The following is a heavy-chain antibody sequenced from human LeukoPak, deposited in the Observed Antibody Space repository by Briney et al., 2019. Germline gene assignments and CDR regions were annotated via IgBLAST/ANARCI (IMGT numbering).Heavy chain of an antibody. D-gene: IGHD5-24*01. J-gene: IGHJ5*02. Sequence: GAALEISRKGSGYNFTSYWIGWGRQVPGKGLEGMGIIYPGDSDTRYSPSFQGQVTISADKSISTAYLQWSSLKASDTAMYYCARRRWLHHGWFDPWGQGTLVTVSS. CDR2: IYPGDSDT. V-gene: IGHV5-51*01. CDR3: ARRRWLHHGWFDP. CDR1: GYNFTSYW.